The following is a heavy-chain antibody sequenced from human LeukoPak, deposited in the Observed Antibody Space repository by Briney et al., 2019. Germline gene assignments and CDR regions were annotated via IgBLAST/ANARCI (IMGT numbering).Heavy chain of an antibody. V-gene: IGHV4-34*01. CDR2: INHSGST. Sequence: SETLSLTCTVSGGSISSYYWSWIRQPPGKGLEWIGEINHSGSTNYNPSLKSRVTISVDTSKNQFSLKLSSVTAADTAVYYCARGRARRYYYDSSGYYAAEKGYFDYWGQGTLVTVSS. D-gene: IGHD3-22*01. CDR3: ARGRARRYYYDSSGYYAAEKGYFDY. CDR1: GGSISSYY. J-gene: IGHJ4*02.